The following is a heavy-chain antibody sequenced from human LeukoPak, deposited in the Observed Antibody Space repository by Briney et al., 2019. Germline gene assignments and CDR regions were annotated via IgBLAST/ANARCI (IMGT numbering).Heavy chain of an antibody. CDR3: ARGIVGATLRTLDY. V-gene: IGHV3-64*01. CDR1: GFTFSSYA. D-gene: IGHD1-26*01. Sequence: GGSLRLSCAASGFTFSSYAMHWVRHAPGKGLEYVSAISSNGGSTYYANSVKGRFTISRDNSKNTLYLQMGSLRAEDMAVYYCARGIVGATLRTLDYWGQGTLVTVSS. J-gene: IGHJ4*02. CDR2: ISSNGGST.